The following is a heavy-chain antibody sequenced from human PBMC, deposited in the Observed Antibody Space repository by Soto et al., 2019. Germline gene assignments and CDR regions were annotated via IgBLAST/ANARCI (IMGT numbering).Heavy chain of an antibody. CDR3: ASYSGSYRGSTYGMDV. CDR2: MNPNSGNT. V-gene: IGHV1-8*01. CDR1: GYTFTSYD. J-gene: IGHJ6*02. Sequence: ASVKVSCKASGYTFTSYDINWVRQATGQGLEWMGWMNPNSGNTGYAQKFQGRVTMTRNTSISTAYMELSSLRSEATAVYYCASYSGSYRGSTYGMDVWGQGTTVTVSS. D-gene: IGHD1-26*01.